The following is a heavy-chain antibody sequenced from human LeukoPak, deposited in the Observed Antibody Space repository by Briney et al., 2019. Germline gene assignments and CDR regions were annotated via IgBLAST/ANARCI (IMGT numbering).Heavy chain of an antibody. CDR2: IVVGSGNT. Sequence: GTSVKASCKASGFTFTSSAVQWVRQARGQRLEWIGWIVVGSGNTNYAQKFQERVTTTRDMSTSTAYMELSSLRSEDTAVYYCAADGAVAGPFDYWGQGTLVTVSS. CDR1: GFTFTSSA. D-gene: IGHD6-19*01. CDR3: AADGAVAGPFDY. J-gene: IGHJ4*02. V-gene: IGHV1-58*01.